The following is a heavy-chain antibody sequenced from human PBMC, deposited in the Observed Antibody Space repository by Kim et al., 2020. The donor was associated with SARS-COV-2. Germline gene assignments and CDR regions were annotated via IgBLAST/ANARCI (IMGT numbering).Heavy chain of an antibody. Sequence: GGSLRLSCATSGFTFSAYDMNWVRQAPGKRLEWHSFITKSSTTIYYADTVKGRFTISRDNAKNSLYLQMNSLRDEDTALYYCVRDRMGGAFDMWGQGTMVTVSS. CDR3: VRDRMGGAFDM. CDR2: ITKSSTTI. J-gene: IGHJ3*02. V-gene: IGHV3-48*02. D-gene: IGHD3-16*01. CDR1: GFTFSAYD.